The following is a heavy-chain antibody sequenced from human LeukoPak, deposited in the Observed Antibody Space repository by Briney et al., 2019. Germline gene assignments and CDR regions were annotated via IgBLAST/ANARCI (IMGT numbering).Heavy chain of an antibody. D-gene: IGHD2-21*02. Sequence: SETLSLTCTVSGYSISSGYYWGWIRQPPGKGLEWIGSIYHSGSTYYNPSLKSRVTISVDTSKNQFSLKLSSVTAADTAVYYCARVSVIVVVTAQEGYAFDIWGQGTMVTVSS. J-gene: IGHJ3*02. CDR2: IYHSGST. CDR1: GYSISSGYY. V-gene: IGHV4-38-2*02. CDR3: ARVSVIVVVTAQEGYAFDI.